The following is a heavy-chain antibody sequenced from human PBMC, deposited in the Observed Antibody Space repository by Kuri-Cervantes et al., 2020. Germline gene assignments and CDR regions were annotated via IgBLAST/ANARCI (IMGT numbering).Heavy chain of an antibody. Sequence: SVKVSCKASGYTFTSYAISWVRQAPGQGLEWMGGIIPIFGTANYAQKFQGRVTITADESTSTAYMELSSLRSEDTAVYYCAVVLRYFDWVGPLIGHWGQGTLVTVSS. CDR1: GYTFTSYA. CDR2: IIPIFGTA. V-gene: IGHV1-69*13. J-gene: IGHJ5*02. D-gene: IGHD3-9*01. CDR3: AVVLRYFDWVGPLIGH.